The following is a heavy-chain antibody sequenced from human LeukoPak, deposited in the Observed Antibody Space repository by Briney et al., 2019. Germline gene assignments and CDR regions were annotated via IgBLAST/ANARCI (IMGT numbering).Heavy chain of an antibody. CDR1: GFTFSDYY. D-gene: IGHD3-10*01. J-gene: IGHJ4*02. V-gene: IGHV3-11*01. CDR3: ARDYYGSGSYYDKGDY. CDR2: ISSSGSTI. Sequence: GGSLRLSCAASGFTFSDYYMSWIRQAPGKGLEWVSYISSSGSTIYYADSVKGRFTISRDNAKNSLYLQMNSLRAEDTAVYYCARDYYGSGSYYDKGDYWGQGTLVTVSS.